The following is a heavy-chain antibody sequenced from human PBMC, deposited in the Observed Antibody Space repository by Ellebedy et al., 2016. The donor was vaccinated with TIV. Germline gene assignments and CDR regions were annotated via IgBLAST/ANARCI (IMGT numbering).Heavy chain of an antibody. CDR2: ITGDGGST. D-gene: IGHD3-16*01. CDR1: GVTFTTYA. Sequence: PGGSLRLSCSASGVTFTTYAMHWVRQAPGKGLEYVSAITGDGGSTYYADSVKVRFTISRDNSKHTLYLQMSSLRAEDTAMYYCVKAWGDWGQGALVTVSS. V-gene: IGHV3-64D*06. J-gene: IGHJ4*02. CDR3: VKAWGD.